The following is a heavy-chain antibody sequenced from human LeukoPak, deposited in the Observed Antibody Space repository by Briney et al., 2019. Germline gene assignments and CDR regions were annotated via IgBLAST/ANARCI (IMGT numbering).Heavy chain of an antibody. CDR2: ISSSSSYI. V-gene: IGHV3-21*01. Sequence: GGSLRLSCAASGFTFSSYSMNWVRQAPGKGLEWVSSISSSSSYIYYADSVKGRFTISRDNAKNSLYLQMNSLRAEDTAVYYCARDYYDSSGYYGHFDYWGQGTLVTVSS. D-gene: IGHD3-22*01. CDR3: ARDYYDSSGYYGHFDY. CDR1: GFTFSSYS. J-gene: IGHJ4*02.